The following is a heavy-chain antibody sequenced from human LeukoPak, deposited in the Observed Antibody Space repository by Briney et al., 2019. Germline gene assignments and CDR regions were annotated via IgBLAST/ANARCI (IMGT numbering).Heavy chain of an antibody. J-gene: IGHJ5*02. D-gene: IGHD3-10*01. CDR1: EFSVGSNY. CDR2: IYSGGST. Sequence: GGSLRLSCAASEFSVGSNYMTWVRQAPGKGLEWVSLIYSGGSTYYADSVKGRFTISRDNSKNTLYLQMNSLRAEDTAVYYCARTYYYGSGSPYNWFDPWGQGTLVTVSS. CDR3: ARTYYYGSGSPYNWFDP. V-gene: IGHV3-66*01.